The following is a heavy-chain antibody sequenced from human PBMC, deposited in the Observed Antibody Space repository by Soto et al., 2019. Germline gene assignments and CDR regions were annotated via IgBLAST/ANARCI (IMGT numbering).Heavy chain of an antibody. J-gene: IGHJ4*02. V-gene: IGHV4-39*01. Sequence: QLQLQESGPGRVKPSETLSLTCTVSSGSIAGSNYYWGWIRQPPGKGLEWIGTIYYSESTYYNPSLKSRSTISVDRSKNQLSLRLSSVTAADTAVYYCARRDEYRDYGAPFDYWGQGTLVTVSS. CDR2: IYYSEST. CDR1: SGSIAGSNYY. D-gene: IGHD4-17*01. CDR3: ARRDEYRDYGAPFDY.